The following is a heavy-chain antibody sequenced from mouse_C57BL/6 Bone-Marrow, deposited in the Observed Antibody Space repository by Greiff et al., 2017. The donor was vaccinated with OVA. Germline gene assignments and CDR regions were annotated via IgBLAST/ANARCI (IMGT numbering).Heavy chain of an antibody. CDR3: ARLGRPWFAY. Sequence: EVKLMESGPVLVKPGASVKMSCKASGYTFTDYYMNWVKQSHGKSLEWIGVINPYNGGTSYNQKFKGKATLTVDKSSSTAYMELNSLTSEDSAVYYCARLGRPWFAYWGQGTLVTVSA. CDR1: GYTFTDYY. CDR2: INPYNGGT. J-gene: IGHJ3*01. V-gene: IGHV1-19*01.